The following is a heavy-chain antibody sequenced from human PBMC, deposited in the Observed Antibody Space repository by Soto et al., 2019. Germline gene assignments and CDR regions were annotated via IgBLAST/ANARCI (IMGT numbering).Heavy chain of an antibody. D-gene: IGHD1-1*01. Sequence: GESLKISCKGSGYSFSSYWIGWVRQMPGKGLEWVGIIYPGDCDTTYNTSFQGPVTISADKSINPSYLPHSSLKASDTAMYSCASLPLLERYCFFYYGMAVWAQGTRVTASS. CDR3: ASLPLLERYCFFYYGMAV. CDR2: IYPGDCDT. CDR1: GYSFSSYW. J-gene: IGHJ6*02. V-gene: IGHV5-51*01.